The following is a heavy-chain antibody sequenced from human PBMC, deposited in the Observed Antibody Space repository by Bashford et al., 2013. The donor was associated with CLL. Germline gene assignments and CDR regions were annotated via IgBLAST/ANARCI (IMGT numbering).Heavy chain of an antibody. D-gene: IGHD6-19*01. V-gene: IGHV5-51*01. CDR3: ARRIPSIAVAGNWMEDYYYYGMDV. J-gene: IGHJ6*01. CDR1: GYSFTSYW. CDR2: IYPGDSDT. Sequence: GESLKISCKGSGYSFTSYWIGWVRQDARKGLEWMGIIYPGDSDTRYSPSFQGQVTISADKSISTAYLQWSSLKASDTAMYYCARRIPSIAVAGNWMEDYYYYGMDVLGQGTVRSPSPQ.